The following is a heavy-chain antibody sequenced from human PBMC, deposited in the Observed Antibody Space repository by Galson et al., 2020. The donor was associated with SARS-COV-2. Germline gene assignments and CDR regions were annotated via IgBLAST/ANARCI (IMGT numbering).Heavy chain of an antibody. CDR3: TWTTVTLQWDF. J-gene: IGHJ4*02. Sequence: GGSLRLSCAASGFTFSNAWMSWVRQAPGKGLEWVGRVKSNTDGGTTDYAAPVKGRFIISRDDSTHTLYLQMDSLKTEDTAVYYCTWTTVTLQWDFWGQGTQVTVSS. D-gene: IGHD4-17*01. CDR2: VKSNTDGGTT. CDR1: GFTFSNAW. V-gene: IGHV3-15*01.